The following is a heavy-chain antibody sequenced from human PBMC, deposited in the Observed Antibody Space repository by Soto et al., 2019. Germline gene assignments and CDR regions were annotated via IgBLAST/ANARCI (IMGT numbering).Heavy chain of an antibody. CDR1: GGTFSSYA. Sequence: QVQLVQSGAEVKKPGSSVKVSCKASGGTFSSYAISWVRQAPGQGLEWMGGIIPIFGTANYAQKFQGRVTITADESTSTAYMELSSLRSEDTAVSYCARTVLTYYYDSSGYGALDYWGQGTLVTVSS. J-gene: IGHJ4*02. D-gene: IGHD3-22*01. CDR2: IIPIFGTA. V-gene: IGHV1-69*01. CDR3: ARTVLTYYYDSSGYGALDY.